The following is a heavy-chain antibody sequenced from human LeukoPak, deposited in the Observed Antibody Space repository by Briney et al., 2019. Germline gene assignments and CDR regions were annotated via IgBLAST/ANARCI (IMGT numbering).Heavy chain of an antibody. CDR1: GYSISSGYY. CDR3: ERHEGRNQLLLVYCDY. Sequence: SETLSLTCTVSGYSISSGYYWGWIRQPPGNGLEWIGSSYHSESTYYNPSLKSLVTLPVDTSKNQFSLKVHSVTAGDSAVYYCERHEGRNQLLLVYCDYWGQGTVVPVSS. CDR2: SYHSEST. D-gene: IGHD2-2*01. V-gene: IGHV4-38-2*02. J-gene: IGHJ4*02.